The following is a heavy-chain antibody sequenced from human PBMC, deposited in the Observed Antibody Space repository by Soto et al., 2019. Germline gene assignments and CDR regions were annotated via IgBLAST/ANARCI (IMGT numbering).Heavy chain of an antibody. Sequence: GGTLRLSCTASGFTLGTYDMDWVRKAPGKGMEGVAVISYEGTSRFYAGSVKGRFTIFRDNSRNTLYLQMNSLRLGDTGVYYCARGTAIEPEPAALRFDPWGQETQVTVSS. J-gene: IGHJ5*02. CDR1: GFTLGTYD. D-gene: IGHD2-2*01. CDR2: ISYEGTSR. V-gene: IGHV3-30*14. CDR3: ARGTAIEPEPAALRFDP.